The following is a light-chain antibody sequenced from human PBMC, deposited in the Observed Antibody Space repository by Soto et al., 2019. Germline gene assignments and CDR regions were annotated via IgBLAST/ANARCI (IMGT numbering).Light chain of an antibody. J-gene: IGKJ1*01. Sequence: EIVMTQSPATLSVSPGERATLSCRANQSINSNLAWYQQRPGQAPSLLIYGASTRATGIPARFSGSGSGTEFTLTLSSLQYEDFEVFYCQQYNDLSRTFGQGTKVEIK. CDR1: QSINSN. V-gene: IGKV3-15*01. CDR2: GAS. CDR3: QQYNDLSRT.